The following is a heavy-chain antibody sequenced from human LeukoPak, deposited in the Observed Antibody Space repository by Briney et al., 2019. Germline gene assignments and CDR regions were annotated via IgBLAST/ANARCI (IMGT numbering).Heavy chain of an antibody. CDR3: AKAYYSSGWPHYFDY. V-gene: IGHV3-23*01. D-gene: IGHD6-19*01. Sequence: GGSLRLSCAASGFPFSSYAMSWVRQAPGKGLEGVSAISGSGGSTYYADSVKGRFTISRDNSKNTLYLQMNSLRAEDTAVYYCAKAYYSSGWPHYFDYWGQGTLVTVSS. CDR1: GFPFSSYA. CDR2: ISGSGGST. J-gene: IGHJ4*02.